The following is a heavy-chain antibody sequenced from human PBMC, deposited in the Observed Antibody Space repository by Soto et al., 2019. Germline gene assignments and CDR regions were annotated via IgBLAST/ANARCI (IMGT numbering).Heavy chain of an antibody. D-gene: IGHD3-10*01. V-gene: IGHV3-30*18. J-gene: IGHJ3*02. CDR1: GFTFSSYG. CDR2: ISYDGSNK. CDR3: AKEKLGYGSGSYYAFDI. Sequence: GGSLRLSCAASGFTFSSYGMYWVRQAPGKGLEWVAVISYDGSNKYYADSVKGRFTISRDNSKNTLYLQMNSLRAEDTAVYYCAKEKLGYGSGSYYAFDIWGQGTMVTVSS.